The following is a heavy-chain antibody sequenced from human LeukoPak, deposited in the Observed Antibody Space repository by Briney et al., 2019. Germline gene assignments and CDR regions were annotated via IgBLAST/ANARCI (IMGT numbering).Heavy chain of an antibody. CDR1: GFSFNNYG. CDR3: ARIGRIYQYYMDV. D-gene: IGHD2-2*01. V-gene: IGHV3-30*02. J-gene: IGHJ6*03. CDR2: MQYDGSDK. Sequence: GGSLRLSCAASGFSFNNYGIHWVRQAPGKGLEWVTFMQYDGSDKFYADSVKGRFTISRDDSKNTVYLQMNSLRTEDTAVYFCARIGRIYQYYMDVWGKGTTVTVSS.